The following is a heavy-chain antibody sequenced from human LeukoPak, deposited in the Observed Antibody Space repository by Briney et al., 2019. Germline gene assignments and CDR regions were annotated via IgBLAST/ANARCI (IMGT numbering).Heavy chain of an antibody. D-gene: IGHD2-21*01. CDR2: MTPNSGNT. J-gene: IGHJ4*02. V-gene: IGHV1-8*01. CDR1: GYTFTSSD. CDR3: ARRQWDGEGYSFDY. Sequence: ASVKVCCKASGYTFTSSDINWARQATGQGLEWMGWMTPNSGNTGYAQKCQAKVTMNRITSIYTACMELSSLRSEDTDVYYCARRQWDGEGYSFDYWGQGTLVTVSS.